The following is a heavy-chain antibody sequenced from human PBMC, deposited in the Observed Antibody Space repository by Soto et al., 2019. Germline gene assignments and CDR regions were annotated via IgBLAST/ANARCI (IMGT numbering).Heavy chain of an antibody. CDR1: GFTFNIYW. J-gene: IGHJ4*02. CDR3: ARSEYSSSSGLQDY. CDR2: IDNDGSAT. D-gene: IGHD6-6*01. Sequence: GGSLRLSCVASGFTFNIYWMHWVRQAPGKGLEWVSRIDNDGSATTYADSVKGRFTISRDNAKNSLYLQMNSLRAEDTAVYYCARSEYSSSSGLQDYWGQGTLVTVSS. V-gene: IGHV3-74*01.